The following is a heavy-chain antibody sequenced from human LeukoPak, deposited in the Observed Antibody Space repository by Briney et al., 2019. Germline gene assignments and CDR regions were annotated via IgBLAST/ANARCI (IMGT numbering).Heavy chain of an antibody. J-gene: IGHJ4*02. Sequence: GGSLRLSCAASGFTFNNAWMSWVRQAPGKGLEWVSSISSSSSYIYYADSVKGRFTISRDNAKNSLYLQMNSLRAEDTAVYYCARFILDCSGGSCYSSYYFDYWGQGTLVTVSS. CDR1: GFTFNNAW. V-gene: IGHV3-21*01. CDR3: ARFILDCSGGSCYSSYYFDY. CDR2: ISSSSSYI. D-gene: IGHD2-15*01.